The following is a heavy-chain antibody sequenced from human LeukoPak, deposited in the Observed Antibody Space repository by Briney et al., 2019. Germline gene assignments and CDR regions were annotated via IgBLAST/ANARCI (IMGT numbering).Heavy chain of an antibody. Sequence: ASVKVSCKASGGTFSSYAIGWVRQAPGQGLEWMGGIIPIFGTANYAQKFQGRVTITTDESTSTAYMELSSLRSEDTAVYYCASGRGIRFTMDVWGKGTTVTVSS. CDR2: IIPIFGTA. CDR3: ASGRGIRFTMDV. J-gene: IGHJ6*03. V-gene: IGHV1-69*05. D-gene: IGHD3-3*01. CDR1: GGTFSSYA.